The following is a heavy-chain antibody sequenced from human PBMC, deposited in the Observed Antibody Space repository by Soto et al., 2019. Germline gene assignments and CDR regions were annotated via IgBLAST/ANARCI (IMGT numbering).Heavy chain of an antibody. CDR3: AKGLLAAASDWFDP. Sequence: GGSLRLSCAASGFTFSRYGMHWVRQAPGKGLEWVALISYDGINKYYAASVRGRFTISRDNSNTTLFLQMNSLRAEDSAVYYCAKGLLAAASDWFDPWGQGTPVTVSS. CDR2: ISYDGINK. CDR1: GFTFSRYG. V-gene: IGHV3-30*18. D-gene: IGHD2-15*01. J-gene: IGHJ5*02.